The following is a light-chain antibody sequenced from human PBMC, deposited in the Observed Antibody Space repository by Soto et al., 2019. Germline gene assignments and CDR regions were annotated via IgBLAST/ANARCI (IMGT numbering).Light chain of an antibody. Sequence: EIVMTQSPVTLSVSPGERATLSCRASQSVSSNLAWYQHKPGQAPRLLIYGASTMATGVPARFSGSGSGTDFTLTISSLQSEDFAVYYCQHYNNWPPWTFRQGTKVEIK. J-gene: IGKJ1*01. CDR2: GAS. V-gene: IGKV3-15*01. CDR3: QHYNNWPPWT. CDR1: QSVSSN.